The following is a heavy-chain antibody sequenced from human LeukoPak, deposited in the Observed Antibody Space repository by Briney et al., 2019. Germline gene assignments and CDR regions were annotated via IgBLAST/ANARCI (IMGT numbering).Heavy chain of an antibody. CDR1: GGSFSGYY. J-gene: IGHJ4*02. Sequence: PSETLSLTCAVNGGSFSGYYWSWIRQPPGKGLEWIGEINHSGSTNYNPSLKSRVTISVDTSKNQFSLKLSSVTAADTAVYYCARWASSGYSRTFDYWGQGTLVTVSS. CDR2: INHSGST. V-gene: IGHV4-34*01. D-gene: IGHD3-22*01. CDR3: ARWASSGYSRTFDY.